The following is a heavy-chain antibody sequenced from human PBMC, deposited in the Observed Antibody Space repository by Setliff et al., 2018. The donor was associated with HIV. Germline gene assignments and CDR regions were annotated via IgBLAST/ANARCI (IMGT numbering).Heavy chain of an antibody. Sequence: PSETLSLTCTVSGAAVTSVSYYWTWIRQPAGKGLEWIGRIYPSGGTNYNPSLKNRVTISIDKSKNQFSLQLTSVTAADTAVYYCALAPRMIGETRDLFNPWGQGTLVTVSS. CDR2: IYPSGGT. D-gene: IGHD2-21*01. CDR3: ALAPRMIGETRDLFNP. V-gene: IGHV4-61*02. J-gene: IGHJ5*02. CDR1: GAAVTSVSYY.